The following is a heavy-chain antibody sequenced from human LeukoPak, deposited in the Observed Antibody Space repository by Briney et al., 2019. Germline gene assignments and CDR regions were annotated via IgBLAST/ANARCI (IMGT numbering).Heavy chain of an antibody. V-gene: IGHV4-39*07. J-gene: IGHJ4*02. CDR2: IYYSGST. CDR3: ARPYSSSGIDY. Sequence: SETLSLTCTVSGGSINSSPYYWGWIRQPPGKGLEWIGSIYYSGSTYYNPSLKSRVTISVDTSKNQFSLKLSSVTAADTAVYYCARPYSSSGIDYWGQGTLVTVSS. D-gene: IGHD6-13*01. CDR1: GGSINSSPYY.